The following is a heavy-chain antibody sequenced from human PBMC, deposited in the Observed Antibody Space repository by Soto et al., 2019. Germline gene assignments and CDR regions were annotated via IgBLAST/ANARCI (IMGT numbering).Heavy chain of an antibody. V-gene: IGHV3-9*01. CDR3: AKSADTSGYYPEA. Sequence: EVQLVESGGGLIQPGRSLRLSCAASGFTFKDYAMHWVRQVPGKGLEWVSGISWNSGRIGYADSVKGRFTISRDNAKKSLYLQMSSLRPDDTALYYCAKSADTSGYYPEAWGQGTLVTASS. CDR1: GFTFKDYA. J-gene: IGHJ5*02. D-gene: IGHD3-22*01. CDR2: ISWNSGRI.